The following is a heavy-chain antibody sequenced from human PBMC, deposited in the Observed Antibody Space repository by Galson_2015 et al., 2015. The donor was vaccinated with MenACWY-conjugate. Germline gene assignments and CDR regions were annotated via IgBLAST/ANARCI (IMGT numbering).Heavy chain of an antibody. J-gene: IGHJ4*02. V-gene: IGHV3-20*04. Sequence: SLRLSCAASGFSFGDYGMTWVRQAPGKGLEWVSGINWKGDSTGYVESVKGRFTISRDNGKKSLYLQMNSLRAEDTALYYCARRPDNSYYDSSGYYYVFDHWGQGTLVTVSS. CDR1: GFSFGDYG. D-gene: IGHD3-22*01. CDR2: INWKGDST. CDR3: ARRPDNSYYDSSGYYYVFDH.